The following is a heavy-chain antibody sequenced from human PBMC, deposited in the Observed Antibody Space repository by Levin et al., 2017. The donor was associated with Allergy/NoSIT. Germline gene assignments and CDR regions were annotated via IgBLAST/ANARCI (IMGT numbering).Heavy chain of an antibody. CDR3: AKMDCSSINCYPDY. J-gene: IGHJ4*02. CDR1: GFTFDDYA. V-gene: IGHV3-9*01. CDR2: ISWNGGSI. D-gene: IGHD2-2*01. Sequence: GGSLRLSCAASGFTFDDYALHWVRQAPGKGLEWVSGISWNGGSISYADSVKGRFTIFRDNANNSLSLQMNSLRVEATALYYCAKMDCSSINCYPDYWGQGILVTVSS.